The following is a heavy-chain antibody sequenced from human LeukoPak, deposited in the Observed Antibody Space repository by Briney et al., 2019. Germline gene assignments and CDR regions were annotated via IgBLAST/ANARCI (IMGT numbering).Heavy chain of an antibody. V-gene: IGHV1-46*01. CDR3: AREDSSGYFDY. Sequence: ASVKVSCKASGYTFTSYYMHWVRQAPGQGLEWMGIINPSDGNTSYAQKFQGRVTITRNTSISTAYMELSSLRSEDTAVYYCAREDSSGYFDYWGQGTLVTVSS. D-gene: IGHD3-22*01. CDR1: GYTFTSYY. J-gene: IGHJ4*02. CDR2: INPSDGNT.